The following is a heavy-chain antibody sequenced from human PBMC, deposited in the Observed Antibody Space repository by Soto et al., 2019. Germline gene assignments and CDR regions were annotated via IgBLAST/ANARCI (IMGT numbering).Heavy chain of an antibody. CDR2: ISTYSGDT. CDR3: ARQNGASTSENWLDP. Sequence: QVHLVQSGVEVKTPGASVKVSCQASGYTFFTYDIRWVRQAPGQGLEWMGWISTYSGDTKYAQKFQGRVTMTTDTSTITAYMELRRLRSDYTAVYYCARQNGASTSENWLDPGGQGTLVTVSS. J-gene: IGHJ5*02. D-gene: IGHD4-17*01. V-gene: IGHV1-18*01. CDR1: GYTFFTYD.